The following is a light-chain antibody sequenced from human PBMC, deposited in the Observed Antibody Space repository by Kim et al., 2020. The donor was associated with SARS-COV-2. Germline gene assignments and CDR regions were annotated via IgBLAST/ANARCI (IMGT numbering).Light chain of an antibody. Sequence: QSVLTQPPSASWTPGQTVTISCSGSSSNIGSNTENWYKQHPGTAPKLLIYNNNQRPSGGPDRFSGSKSGTAASLAISGLQAEDDADFYCSAWDNNLREVFGGGTQLTVL. J-gene: IGLJ3*02. CDR1: SSNIGSNT. V-gene: IGLV1-44*01. CDR2: NNN. CDR3: SAWDNNLREV.